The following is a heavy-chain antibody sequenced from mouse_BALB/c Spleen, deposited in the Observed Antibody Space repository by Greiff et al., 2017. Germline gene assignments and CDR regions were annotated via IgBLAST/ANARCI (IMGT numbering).Heavy chain of an antibody. V-gene: IGHV2-9*02. Sequence: VHLVESGPGLVAPSQSLSITCTVSGFSLTSYGVHWVRQPPGKGLEWLGVIWAGGSTNYNSALMSRLSISKDNSKSQVFLKMNSLQTDDTAMYYCARDLDGYYGWYFDVWGAGTTVTVSS. D-gene: IGHD2-3*01. CDR3: ARDLDGYYGWYFDV. J-gene: IGHJ1*01. CDR1: GFSLTSYG. CDR2: IWAGGST.